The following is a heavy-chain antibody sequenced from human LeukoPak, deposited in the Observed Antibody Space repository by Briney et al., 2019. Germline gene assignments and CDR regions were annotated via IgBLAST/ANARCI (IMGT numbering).Heavy chain of an antibody. J-gene: IGHJ4*02. V-gene: IGHV3-23*01. CDR3: AKGGRLIVATMMDY. CDR2: ISGSGGST. D-gene: IGHD5-12*01. Sequence: GGSLRLSCAASGFTFSSYAMSWVRQAPGKGLEWVSAISGSGGSTYYADSVKGRFTISRDNSKNTLYLQMNSLRAEDTAVYYCAKGGRLIVATMMDYWGQGTLVTVSS. CDR1: GFTFSSYA.